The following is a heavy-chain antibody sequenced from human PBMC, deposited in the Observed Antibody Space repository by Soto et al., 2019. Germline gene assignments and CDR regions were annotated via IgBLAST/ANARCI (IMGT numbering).Heavy chain of an antibody. CDR1: GFTFSHYG. Sequence: QVQLVESGGGVVQPGRSLRLSCAASGFTFSHYGIHWVRQAPGKGLEWLAVISYDGSNKHYADSVKGRFTVSRDNSKNPRYRQMNSVRAEDTAVYFCARYSGKYQGPIDYWGQGTLVTVSS. CDR2: ISYDGSNK. D-gene: IGHD1-26*01. V-gene: IGHV3-30*03. J-gene: IGHJ4*02. CDR3: ARYSGKYQGPIDY.